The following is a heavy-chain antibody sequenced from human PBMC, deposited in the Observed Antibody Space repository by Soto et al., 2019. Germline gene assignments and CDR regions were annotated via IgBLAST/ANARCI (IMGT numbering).Heavy chain of an antibody. CDR1: GGSISSSRYY. J-gene: IGHJ3*02. V-gene: IGHV4-39*02. CDR2: IYYSGSP. CDR3: ASDRLPHAFDI. Sequence: QLQLQESGPGLVKTSETLSLTCSVSGGSISSSRYYWGWIRQPPGKGLEWIGSIYYSGSPYYNSSLKSRVTISGDTYNDHFSLKMSSLTAADTAVYYCASDRLPHAFDIWGHGTMVTVSS.